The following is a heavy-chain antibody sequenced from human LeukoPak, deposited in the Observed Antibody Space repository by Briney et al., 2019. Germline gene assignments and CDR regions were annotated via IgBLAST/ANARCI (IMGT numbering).Heavy chain of an antibody. CDR1: GFTFSSYW. J-gene: IGHJ4*02. V-gene: IGHV3-74*01. D-gene: IGHD2-15*01. Sequence: PGGSLRLFCAASGFTFSSYWMHWVRQVPGKGLVWVSRINSDGSSTTYADSVKGRFTISRDNAKNTLYLQMSSLRDEDTAVYYCVRRYCSGGSCYGAFDYWGQGTLVTVSS. CDR2: INSDGSST. CDR3: VRRYCSGGSCYGAFDY.